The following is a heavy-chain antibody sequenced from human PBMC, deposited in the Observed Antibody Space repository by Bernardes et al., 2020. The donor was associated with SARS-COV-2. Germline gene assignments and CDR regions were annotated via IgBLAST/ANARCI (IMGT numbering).Heavy chain of an antibody. CDR3: ASERGYSGYDQKTSFDY. Sequence: GGSLRLSCAASGFTFSSYAMSWVRQAPGKGLEWVSAISGSGGSTYYADSVKGRFTISRDNSKNTLYLLMNSLRAEDTAVYYCASERGYSGYDQKTSFDYWGQGTLVTVSS. D-gene: IGHD5-12*01. J-gene: IGHJ4*02. V-gene: IGHV3-23*01. CDR2: ISGSGGST. CDR1: GFTFSSYA.